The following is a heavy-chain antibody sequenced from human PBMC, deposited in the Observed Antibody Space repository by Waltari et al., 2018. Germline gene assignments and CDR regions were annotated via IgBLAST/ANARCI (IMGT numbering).Heavy chain of an antibody. CDR2: IWSDGTNI. D-gene: IGHD2-21*01. Sequence: QVQLVESGGDVVPPGTSLTLACAASGFAFRASGMHWIRQAPGKGLEWVAVIWSDGTNIHYAESVKGRFTIFRDNSKNTLFLEMNSLRAEDTAMYYCARLYGGNSASRYWGRGALVTVSS. CDR1: GFAFRASG. CDR3: ARLYGGNSASRY. J-gene: IGHJ4*02. V-gene: IGHV3-33*01.